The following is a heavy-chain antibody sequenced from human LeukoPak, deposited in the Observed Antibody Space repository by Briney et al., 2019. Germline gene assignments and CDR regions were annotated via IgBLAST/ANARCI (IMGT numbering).Heavy chain of an antibody. D-gene: IGHD6-6*01. CDR2: IYHSGST. J-gene: IGHJ5*02. CDR3: ARSWDSSSSNGFDP. V-gene: IGHV4-38-2*02. CDR1: GYSISSGYY. Sequence: PSETLSLTCTVSGYSISSGYYWGWIRQPPGKGLEWIGSIYHSGSTYYNPSLKSRVTISVDTSKNQFSLQLNSVTPEDTAVYYCARSWDSSSSNGFDPWGQGTLVTVSS.